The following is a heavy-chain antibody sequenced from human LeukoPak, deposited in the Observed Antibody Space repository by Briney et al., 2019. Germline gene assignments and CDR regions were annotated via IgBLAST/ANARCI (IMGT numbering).Heavy chain of an antibody. J-gene: IGHJ3*01. CDR1: GFTFSSYE. Sequence: QPGGSLRLSCAASGFTFSSYEMNWVRQAPGKGLEWVSYISSSGSTIYYADSVKGRFTISRDNAKNTVYLQMNSLRAEDTAVYHCARDFLHLGGWGQGTMVTVSS. D-gene: IGHD3-16*01. CDR2: ISSSGSTI. V-gene: IGHV3-48*03. CDR3: ARDFLHLGG.